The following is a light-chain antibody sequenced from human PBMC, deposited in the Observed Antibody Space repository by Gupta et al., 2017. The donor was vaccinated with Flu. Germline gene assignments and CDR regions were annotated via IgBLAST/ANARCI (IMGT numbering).Light chain of an antibody. CDR1: QSISRY. CDR3: QQSYSTP. V-gene: IGKV1-39*01. Sequence: DIQMTQSPSSLSASVGDRVTITCRASQSISRYLNWYQQKPGKAPKLLIDAASSLQGGVPSRVSGSGSGTDFKLTIGGLQPEDFATYYCQQSYSTPFGPGTKVDIK. J-gene: IGKJ3*01. CDR2: AAS.